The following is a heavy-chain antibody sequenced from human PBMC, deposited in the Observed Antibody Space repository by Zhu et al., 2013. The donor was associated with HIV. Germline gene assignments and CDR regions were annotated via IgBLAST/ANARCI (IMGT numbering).Heavy chain of an antibody. CDR1: GFTVSSNY. CDR3: AKDHVSPKKRAYISYYFDF. Sequence: EVQLLESGGGLVQPGGSLRLSCAASGFTVSSNYMSWVRQAPGKGLEWVSLIYSGGITYYADSVKGRFIISRDRSKNTLYLHMNGLTAEDTAVYFVAKDHVSPKKRAYISYYFDFWGQGTPVIVSS. J-gene: IGHJ4*02. D-gene: IGHD2-21*01. CDR2: IYSGGIT. V-gene: IGHV3-53*01.